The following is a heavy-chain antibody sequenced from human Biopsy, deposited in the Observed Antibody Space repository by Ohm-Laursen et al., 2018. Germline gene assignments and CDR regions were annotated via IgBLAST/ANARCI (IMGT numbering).Heavy chain of an antibody. CDR2: IASSGGTT. CDR3: ARDTPETYDYDNDDNSPFPRRYIDY. J-gene: IGHJ4*02. Sequence: SLRLSCAASGFHFIDYYMSWIRQAPGKGLEWISYIASSGGTTYYVDSVKGRFTISRDNAEKSLYLQMNSLRAEDTAVYYCARDTPETYDYDNDDNSPFPRRYIDYWGQGTLVTVSS. D-gene: IGHD3-22*01. V-gene: IGHV3-11*01. CDR1: GFHFIDYY.